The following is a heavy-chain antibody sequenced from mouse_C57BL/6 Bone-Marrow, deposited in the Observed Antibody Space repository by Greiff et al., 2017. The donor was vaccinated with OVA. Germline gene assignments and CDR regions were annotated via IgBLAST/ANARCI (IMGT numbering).Heavy chain of an antibody. V-gene: IGHV1-55*01. Sequence: QVQLQQPGAELVKPGASVKMSCKASGYTFTSYWITWVKQRPGQGLEWIGDIYPGSGSTNYNEKFKSKATLTVDTSSSTAYMQLSSLTSEDSAVYYCARSYYYGSSYCWYFDVWGTGTTVTVSS. CDR3: ARSYYYGSSYCWYFDV. CDR2: IYPGSGST. CDR1: GYTFTSYW. J-gene: IGHJ1*03. D-gene: IGHD1-1*01.